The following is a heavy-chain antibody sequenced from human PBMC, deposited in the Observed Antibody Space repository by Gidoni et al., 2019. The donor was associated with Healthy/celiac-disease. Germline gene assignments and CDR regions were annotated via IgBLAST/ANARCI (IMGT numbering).Heavy chain of an antibody. D-gene: IGHD2-21*02. Sequence: EVQLLESGGGLVQPGGSLRLSCAASGFTFSSYAMGWVRQAPGKGLEWVSAISGSGVSTYYADSVKGRFTISRDNSKNTLYLQMNSLRAEDTAVYYCAKVWVVVTAPLDYWGQGTLVTVSS. CDR2: ISGSGVST. J-gene: IGHJ4*02. CDR1: GFTFSSYA. V-gene: IGHV3-23*01. CDR3: AKVWVVVTAPLDY.